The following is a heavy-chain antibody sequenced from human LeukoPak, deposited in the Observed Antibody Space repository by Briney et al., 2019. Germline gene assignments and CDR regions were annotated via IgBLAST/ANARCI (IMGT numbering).Heavy chain of an antibody. J-gene: IGHJ6*02. D-gene: IGHD2-2*02. CDR2: IYYSGST. CDR1: GGSISSGDYY. V-gene: IGHV4-30-4*01. Sequence: SETLSLTCTVSGGSISSGDYYWSWIRQPPGKGLEWIGYIYYSGSTYYNPSLKSRVTISVDTSKNQFSLKLSSVTAADTAVYYCASIVVVPAAILGNGMDVWGQGTTVTVSS. CDR3: ASIVVVPAAILGNGMDV.